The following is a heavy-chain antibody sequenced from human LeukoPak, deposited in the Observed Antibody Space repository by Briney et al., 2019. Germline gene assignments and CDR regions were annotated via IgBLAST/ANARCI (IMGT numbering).Heavy chain of an antibody. CDR1: GFPFSSYA. J-gene: IGHJ4*02. V-gene: IGHV3-23*01. Sequence: GGSLRLSCAASGFPFSSYAMSWVRQAPGKGLEWVSAISGSGGSTYYADSVKGRFTISRDNSKNTLYLQMNSLRAEDTAVYCCAKGSFHYDILTGYADYFDYWGQGTLVTVSS. CDR2: ISGSGGST. CDR3: AKGSFHYDILTGYADYFDY. D-gene: IGHD3-9*01.